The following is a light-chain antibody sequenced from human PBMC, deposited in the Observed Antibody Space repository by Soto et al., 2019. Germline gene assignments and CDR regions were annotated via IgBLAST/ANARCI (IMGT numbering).Light chain of an antibody. CDR1: QSVSSY. J-gene: IGKJ4*01. Sequence: EIVLTQSPATLSLSPGERATLSCRASQSVSSYLAWFQQKPGQAPRLLIYDASNRAAGIPARFSGSGSGADFSLTINNLEPEDSALYYCEQCYSWVTFGGGTEVESK. V-gene: IGKV3-11*01. CDR3: EQCYSWVT. CDR2: DAS.